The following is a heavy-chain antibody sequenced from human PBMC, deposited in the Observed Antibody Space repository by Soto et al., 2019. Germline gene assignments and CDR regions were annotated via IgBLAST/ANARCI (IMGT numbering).Heavy chain of an antibody. J-gene: IGHJ5*02. CDR1: GFTFSSYG. V-gene: IGHV3-33*01. D-gene: IGHD5-18*01. CDR3: ASDRMEPARVNWFDP. CDR2: IWYDGSNK. Sequence: QVQLVESGGGVVQPGRSLRLSCAASGFTFSSYGMHWVRQAPGKGLEWLAVIWYDGSNKYYADSVKGRFTISRDNSKNTLYLQRNSLRAEDRAVYYGASDRMEPARVNWFDPGGQGTLVTVSS.